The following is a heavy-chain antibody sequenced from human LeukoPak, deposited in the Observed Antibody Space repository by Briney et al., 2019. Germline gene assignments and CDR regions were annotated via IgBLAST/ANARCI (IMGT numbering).Heavy chain of an antibody. CDR3: AKRGVVIRVILVGFHKEAYYFDS. CDR2: ISDSGGRT. V-gene: IGHV3-23*01. Sequence: GGSLRLSCAVSGITLSNYGMSWVRQAPGKGLEWVTGISDSGGRTNYADSVKGRFTISRDNPKNTIYLQMTSLRAEDTAVYFCAKRGVVIRVILVGFHKEAYYFDSWGQGALVTVSS. D-gene: IGHD3-22*01. CDR1: GITLSNYG. J-gene: IGHJ4*02.